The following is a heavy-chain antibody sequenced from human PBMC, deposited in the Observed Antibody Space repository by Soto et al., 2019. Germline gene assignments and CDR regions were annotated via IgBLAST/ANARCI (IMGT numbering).Heavy chain of an antibody. D-gene: IGHD3-16*02. CDR1: GGSISSSNW. Sequence: QVQLQESGPGLVKPSGTLSLTCAVSGGSISSSNWWSWGRQPPGKGLEWIGEIYHSGSTNYNPPLKSRFTISEDTPKNRFARKLGSVTAGDTAGYYCGRQLLTLSPLAYWGQGTLVTVSS. V-gene: IGHV4-4*02. CDR3: GRQLLTLSPLAY. CDR2: IYHSGST. J-gene: IGHJ4*02.